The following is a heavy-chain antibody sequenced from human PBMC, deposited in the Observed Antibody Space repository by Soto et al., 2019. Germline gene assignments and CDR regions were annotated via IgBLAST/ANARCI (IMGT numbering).Heavy chain of an antibody. J-gene: IGHJ6*03. CDR1: GYTFTSYD. Sequence: ASVKVSCKASGYTFTSYDINWVRQATGQGLEWMGWMNPNSGNTGYAQKFQGRVTMTRNTSISTAYMELSSLRSEDTAVYYCAIGGYDYIWGSYRLSYMDVWGKGTTVTVSS. V-gene: IGHV1-8*01. CDR2: MNPNSGNT. D-gene: IGHD3-16*02. CDR3: AIGGYDYIWGSYRLSYMDV.